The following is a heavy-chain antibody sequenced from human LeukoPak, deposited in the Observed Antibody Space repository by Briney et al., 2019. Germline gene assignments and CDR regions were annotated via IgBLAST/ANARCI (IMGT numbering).Heavy chain of an antibody. CDR3: ARTLRWYLDY. Sequence: SETLSLTCTVSGGSISSSGYYWGWIRQPPGKGLEWIGSIYYSGSTYYNPSLKSRVTMSVDTSKDQFSLNLSSVTAADTAVYYCARTLRWYLDYWGQGTLVTVSS. CDR2: IYYSGST. CDR1: GGSISSSGYY. V-gene: IGHV4-39*07. D-gene: IGHD4-23*01. J-gene: IGHJ4*02.